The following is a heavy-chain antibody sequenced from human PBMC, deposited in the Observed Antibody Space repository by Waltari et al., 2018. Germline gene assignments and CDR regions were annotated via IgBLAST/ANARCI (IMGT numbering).Heavy chain of an antibody. CDR1: GYTFTGYY. CDR3: ASSADCSGGSCYYYYYMDV. Sequence: QVQLVQSGAEVKKPGASVKVSCKASGYTFTGYYMHWVRPAPGQGLEWMGWINPNSGGTNYAQKFQGRVTMTRDTSISTAYMELSRLRSDDTAVYYCASSADCSGGSCYYYYYMDVWGKGTTVTVSS. D-gene: IGHD2-15*01. CDR2: INPNSGGT. V-gene: IGHV1-2*02. J-gene: IGHJ6*03.